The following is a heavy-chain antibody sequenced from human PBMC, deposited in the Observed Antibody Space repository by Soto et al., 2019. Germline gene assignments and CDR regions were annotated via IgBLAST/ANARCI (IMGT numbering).Heavy chain of an antibody. Sequence: SETLSLTCTVSGGSISSYYWSWIRQPPGKGLEWVGYIYYSGSTNYNPSLKSRVTISVDTSKDQFSLKLSSVTAADTAVYYCARVLTGTTLLDNYYYYMDVWGKGTTVTVSS. CDR1: GGSISSYY. CDR2: IYYSGST. D-gene: IGHD1-7*01. CDR3: ARVLTGTTLLDNYYYYMDV. J-gene: IGHJ6*03. V-gene: IGHV4-59*01.